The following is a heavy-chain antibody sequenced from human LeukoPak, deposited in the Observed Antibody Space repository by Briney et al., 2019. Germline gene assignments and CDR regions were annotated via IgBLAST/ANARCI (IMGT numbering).Heavy chain of an antibody. CDR2: IKSNTDGGAE. J-gene: IGHJ4*02. D-gene: IGHD3-10*01. Sequence: PGGSLRLSCAASGFTFSSYSMSWVRQAPGKGLEWIGRIKSNTDGGAEDYATPVKGRFTISRDDSKKTLYLQMHSLKTEDTGLYYCTTSFMSFGEDDYWGQGTLVTVSS. CDR3: TTSFMSFGEDDY. V-gene: IGHV3-15*01. CDR1: GFTFSSYS.